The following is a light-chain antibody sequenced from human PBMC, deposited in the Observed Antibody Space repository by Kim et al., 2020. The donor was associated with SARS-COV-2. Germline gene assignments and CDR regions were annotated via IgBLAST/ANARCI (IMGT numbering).Light chain of an antibody. CDR3: QQYNNWLSWT. CDR2: ETS. Sequence: EIVMTQSPATLSVSPGERATLSCRASQSVSSNFAWYQQKPGQAPRLLIYETSTRATGIPARFSGSGSGTEFTLTISSLQSEDFAVYYCQQYNNWLSWTFGQGTKVDIK. J-gene: IGKJ1*01. V-gene: IGKV3-15*01. CDR1: QSVSSN.